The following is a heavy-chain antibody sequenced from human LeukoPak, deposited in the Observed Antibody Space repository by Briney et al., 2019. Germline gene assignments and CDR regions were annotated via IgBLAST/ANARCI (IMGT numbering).Heavy chain of an antibody. Sequence: SVKVSCKASGGTFSSYAISWVRQAPGQGLEWMGGIIPIFGTANYAQKFQGRVTITADESTSTAYMELSSLRSEDTAVYYCAKDAPRYGSSWYRAFDIWGQGTMVTVSS. D-gene: IGHD6-13*01. V-gene: IGHV1-69*13. CDR3: AKDAPRYGSSWYRAFDI. CDR2: IIPIFGTA. J-gene: IGHJ3*02. CDR1: GGTFSSYA.